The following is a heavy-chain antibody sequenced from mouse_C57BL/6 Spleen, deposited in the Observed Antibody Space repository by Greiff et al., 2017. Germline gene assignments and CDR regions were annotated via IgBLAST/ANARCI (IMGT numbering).Heavy chain of an antibody. D-gene: IGHD1-2*01. V-gene: IGHV1-19*01. CDR1: GYTFTDYY. CDR2: INPYNGGT. J-gene: IGHJ3*01. Sequence: EVQLQQSGPVLVKPGASVKMSCKASGYTFTDYYMNWVKPSHGKSLEWIGVINPYNGGTSYNQKFKGKATLTVDKSSSTAYMELNSLTSEDSAVYYCARSPVDDGAWFAYWGQGTLVTVSA. CDR3: ARSPVDDGAWFAY.